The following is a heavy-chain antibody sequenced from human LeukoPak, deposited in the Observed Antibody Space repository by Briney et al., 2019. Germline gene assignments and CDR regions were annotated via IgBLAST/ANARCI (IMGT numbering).Heavy chain of an antibody. Sequence: SETLSLTCAVYGGSFSNYYWSWIRQPPGKGLEGIGEINHSGSTNYTPSLKGRVTISVDTSKNQFSLKLSSVTAADTAVYYCARGVYGSGMGRRAIDIWGQGTMVTVSS. CDR3: ARGVYGSGMGRRAIDI. CDR1: GGSFSNYY. J-gene: IGHJ3*02. V-gene: IGHV4-34*01. D-gene: IGHD3-10*01. CDR2: INHSGST.